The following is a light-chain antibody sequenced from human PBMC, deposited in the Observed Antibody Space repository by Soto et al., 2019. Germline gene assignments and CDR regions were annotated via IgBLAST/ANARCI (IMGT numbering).Light chain of an antibody. V-gene: IGKV3-20*01. CDR3: QVYGNSPRT. Sequence: EIVLTQSPGTLSLSPGETVALSCRASQRVSNNDLAWYQHTPGQAPRLLIYGASSRATGIPDKFSGSGSGTDFTLTISRLEPEDFAVYYCQVYGNSPRTFGQGTKLEIK. CDR2: GAS. CDR1: QRVSNND. J-gene: IGKJ2*01.